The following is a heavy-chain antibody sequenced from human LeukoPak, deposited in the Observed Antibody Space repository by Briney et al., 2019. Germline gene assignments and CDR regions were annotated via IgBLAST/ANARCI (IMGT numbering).Heavy chain of an antibody. V-gene: IGHV5-10-1*01. Sequence: GESLKISCKGSGYSFTSYWISWVRQMPGKGLEWMGRIDPSDSSTVYSPSFQGHVTISADKSISTAYLQWRSLKASDTAMFYCATSVGAEYFQHWGQGTLVTVSS. CDR3: ATSVGAEYFQH. CDR1: GYSFTSYW. CDR2: IDPSDSST. J-gene: IGHJ1*01.